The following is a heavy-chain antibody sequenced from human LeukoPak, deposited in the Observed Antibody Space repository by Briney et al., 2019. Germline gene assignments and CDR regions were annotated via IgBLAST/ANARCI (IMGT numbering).Heavy chain of an antibody. D-gene: IGHD3-22*01. Sequence: GESLKISCKGSGYSFTSYWIGWVRQMPGKGLGWMGIIYPGDSDTRYSPSFQGQVTISADKSISAAYLQWSSLKASNTAMYYCARCPEYYYDSSGYYDYWGQGTLVTVSS. V-gene: IGHV5-51*01. CDR3: ARCPEYYYDSSGYYDY. CDR1: GYSFTSYW. J-gene: IGHJ4*02. CDR2: IYPGDSDT.